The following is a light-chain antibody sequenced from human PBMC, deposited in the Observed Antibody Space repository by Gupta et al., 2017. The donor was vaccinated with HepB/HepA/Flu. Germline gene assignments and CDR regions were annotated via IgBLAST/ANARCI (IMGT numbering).Light chain of an antibody. J-gene: IGLJ2*01. CDR2: AKN. CDR3: CSRDTSGKEVV. Sequence: SSELTQDPAVSVAPGQTVRITCQGDSLRSYYASWYQQKPGQAPVLVIYAKNNRPSGIPDRFSGSSSGNTVSLTITGAQAEDEADYYCCSRDTSGKEVVCGGGTKLTDL. V-gene: IGLV3-19*01. CDR1: SLRSYY.